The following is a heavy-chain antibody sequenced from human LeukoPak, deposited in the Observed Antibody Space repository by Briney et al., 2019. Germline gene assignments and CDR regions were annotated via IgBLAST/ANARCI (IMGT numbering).Heavy chain of an antibody. D-gene: IGHD3-22*01. CDR3: ARFVHYYDSSGYDY. V-gene: IGHV3-13*01. CDR1: GFTFSSYD. J-gene: IGHJ4*02. Sequence: PGGSLRLSCAASGFTFSSYDMHWVCQATGKGLEWVSAIGTAGDTYYPGSVKGRFTISRENAKNSLYLQMNSLRAGDTAVYYCARFVHYYDSSGYDYWGQGTLVTVSS. CDR2: IGTAGDT.